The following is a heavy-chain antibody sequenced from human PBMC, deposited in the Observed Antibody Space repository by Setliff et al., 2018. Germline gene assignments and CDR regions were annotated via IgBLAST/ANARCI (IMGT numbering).Heavy chain of an antibody. CDR2: IFYTGST. CDR1: GGSITSSEYY. Sequence: SETLSLTCTVSGGSITSSEYYWGWIRQPPGKGLEWMGSIFYTGSTYYSPSLKSRVTMSIDTSKNQFSLNLNSVTAADTAVYYCARQPYSTTYYYYYYMDVWGKGTTVTVSS. CDR3: ARQPYSTTYYYYYYMDV. V-gene: IGHV4-39*01. D-gene: IGHD6-13*01. J-gene: IGHJ6*03.